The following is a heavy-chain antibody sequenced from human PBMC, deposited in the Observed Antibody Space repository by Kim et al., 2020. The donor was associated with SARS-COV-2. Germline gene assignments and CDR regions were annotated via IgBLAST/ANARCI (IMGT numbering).Heavy chain of an antibody. CDR1: GFSFNTHT. J-gene: IGHJ4*02. CDR2: ISNDGRNT. CDR3: AREEFAMVAYDY. D-gene: IGHD3-3*01. V-gene: IGHV3-30*14. Sequence: GGSLRLSCAASGFSFNTHTLHWVRQAPGKGLEWVALISNDGRNTYYTDSVKGRFTVSRDIVNKTLHLQMNSLRPEDTALYFCAREEFAMVAYDYWGQGAL.